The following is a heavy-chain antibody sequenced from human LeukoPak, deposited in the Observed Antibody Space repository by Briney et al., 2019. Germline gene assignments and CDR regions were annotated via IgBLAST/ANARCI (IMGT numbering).Heavy chain of an antibody. CDR3: ARGEQEYYDYVWGSYRSYYFDY. CDR2: IYYSGST. V-gene: IGHV4-30-4*08. CDR1: GGSISSGDYY. Sequence: PSQTLSLTCTVSGGSISSGDYYWSWIRQPPGKGLEWIGYIYYSGSTNYNPSLKSRVTISVDTSKHQFSLKLSSVTAADTAVYYCARGEQEYYDYVWGSYRSYYFDYWGQGTLVTVSS. J-gene: IGHJ4*02. D-gene: IGHD3-16*02.